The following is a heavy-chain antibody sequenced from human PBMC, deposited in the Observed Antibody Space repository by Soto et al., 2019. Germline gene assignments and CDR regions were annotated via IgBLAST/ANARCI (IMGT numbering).Heavy chain of an antibody. D-gene: IGHD6-25*01. CDR3: AKDRRPNYYYGMDV. Sequence: SLRLSCAASGFTFSSYGMHWVRQAPGKGLEWVAVISYDGSNKYYADSVKGRFTISRDNSKNTLYLQMNSLRAEDTAVYYCAKDRRPNYYYGMDVRGQGTTVTVSS. CDR1: GFTFSSYG. V-gene: IGHV3-30*18. J-gene: IGHJ6*02. CDR2: ISYDGSNK.